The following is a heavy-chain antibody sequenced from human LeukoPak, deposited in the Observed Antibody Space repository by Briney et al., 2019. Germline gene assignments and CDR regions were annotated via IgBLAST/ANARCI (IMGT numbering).Heavy chain of an antibody. CDR3: ARASGPIFGVVTQYLDY. V-gene: IGHV1-2*02. J-gene: IGHJ4*02. CDR2: INPNSGGT. D-gene: IGHD3-3*01. Sequence: ASVKVSCKASGYTFTGYYMHWVRQAPGQGLEWMGWINPNSGGTNYAQKFQGRVTMTRDTSISTAYMELSRLRSDDTAVYYCARASGPIFGVVTQYLDYWGQGTLVTVSS. CDR1: GYTFTGYY.